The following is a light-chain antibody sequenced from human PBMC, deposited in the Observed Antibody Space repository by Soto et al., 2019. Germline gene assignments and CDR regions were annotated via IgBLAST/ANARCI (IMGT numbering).Light chain of an antibody. J-gene: IGKJ1*01. Sequence: EIVMTQSPATLSVSPVERATLSCMASQRVSTFLAWYQQRPGQAPRLLIYGASFRATGIPARFSGRGSGTGFTLSISRLEPEDFAVYYCQQYVTSPRTFVQGTKVDIK. CDR3: QQYVTSPRT. CDR1: QRVSTF. CDR2: GAS. V-gene: IGKV3-20*01.